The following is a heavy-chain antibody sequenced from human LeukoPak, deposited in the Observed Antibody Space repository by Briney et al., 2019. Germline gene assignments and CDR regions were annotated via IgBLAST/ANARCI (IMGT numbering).Heavy chain of an antibody. Sequence: GASVKVSCKASGGTFSSYAISWVRQAPGQGLEWMGGITPIFGTANYAQKFQGRVTITADESTSTAYMELSSLRSEDTAVYYCARVSPRVYCSSTSCYPVPPDYWGQGTLVTVSS. V-gene: IGHV1-69*13. J-gene: IGHJ4*02. CDR2: ITPIFGTA. CDR1: GGTFSSYA. D-gene: IGHD2-2*01. CDR3: ARVSPRVYCSSTSCYPVPPDY.